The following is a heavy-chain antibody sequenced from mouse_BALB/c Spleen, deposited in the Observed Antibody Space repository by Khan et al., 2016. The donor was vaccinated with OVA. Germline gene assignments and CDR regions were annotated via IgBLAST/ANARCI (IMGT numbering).Heavy chain of an antibody. CDR3: ARLLINVDY. CDR1: GYTLTSYW. V-gene: IGHV1S81*02. D-gene: IGHD2-1*01. J-gene: IGHJ2*01. Sequence: VQLSGAELVNPGASVNLSCKASGYTLTSYWMHWVKQRPGQGLEWIGEINPSNGRTNYNEKFKSKATLTVDKSSSTAYMQLSSPTSEDSAVYYCARLLINVDYWGQGTTLTVSS. CDR2: INPSNGRT.